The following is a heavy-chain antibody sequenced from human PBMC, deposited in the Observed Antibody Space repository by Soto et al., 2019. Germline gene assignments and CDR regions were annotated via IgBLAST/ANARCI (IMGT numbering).Heavy chain of an antibody. V-gene: IGHV1-18*01. CDR2: VSAYNRHT. D-gene: IGHD1-26*01. CDR1: GYTFRNYG. Sequence: QVQLVQSGAEVKKPGASVKVSCEAYGYTFRNYGITWVRQAPGQGLEWMGWVSAYNRHTNYAQKFQERVTMTTDTSTSTAYIELRSLRSDDTAIYCCARERHWEPLPYWGQGTLVTVSS. CDR3: ARERHWEPLPY. J-gene: IGHJ4*02.